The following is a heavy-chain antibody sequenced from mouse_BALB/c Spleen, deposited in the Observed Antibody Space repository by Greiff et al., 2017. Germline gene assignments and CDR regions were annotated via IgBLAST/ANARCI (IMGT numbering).Heavy chain of an antibody. CDR2: ISSGGSYT. V-gene: IGHV5-9-3*01. CDR1: GFTFSSYA. D-gene: IGHD2-1*01. Sequence: EVKLVESGGGLVKPGGSLKLSCAASGFTFSSYAMSWVRQTPEKRLEWVATISSGGSYTYYPDSVKGRFTISRDNAKNTLYLQMSSLRSEDTAMYYCARGGNYGDALDYWGQGTSVTVSS. J-gene: IGHJ4*01. CDR3: ARGGNYGDALDY.